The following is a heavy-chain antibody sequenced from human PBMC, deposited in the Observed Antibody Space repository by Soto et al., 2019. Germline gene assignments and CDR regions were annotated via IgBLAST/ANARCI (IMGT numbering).Heavy chain of an antibody. Sequence: TSETLSLTCAVYGGSFSGYYWTWIRQPPGTGLEWIREINHSGSTNYNPSLKSRVTISVDTSKNQFSLKLTSVTAADTAVYYCARDKITGLFDYWGQGTLVTSPQ. CDR2: INHSGST. D-gene: IGHD1-1*01. CDR1: GGSFSGYY. J-gene: IGHJ4*02. CDR3: ARDKITGLFDY. V-gene: IGHV4-34*01.